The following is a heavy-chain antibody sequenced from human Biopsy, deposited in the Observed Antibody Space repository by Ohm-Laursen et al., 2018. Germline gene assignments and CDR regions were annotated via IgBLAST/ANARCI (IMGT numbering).Heavy chain of an antibody. J-gene: IGHJ4*02. Sequence: SETLSLTCTFSGDSVSSGSFYWTWIRQPPGQGLEYIGYIYDRGSTANYNPSLESRVTMSVDMPKNQFSLKLSSVTAADTAIYYCARGMRSSGWPYFDSWGQGTLVTVSS. CDR2: IYDRGSTA. V-gene: IGHV4-61*01. D-gene: IGHD6-19*01. CDR3: ARGMRSSGWPYFDS. CDR1: GDSVSSGSFY.